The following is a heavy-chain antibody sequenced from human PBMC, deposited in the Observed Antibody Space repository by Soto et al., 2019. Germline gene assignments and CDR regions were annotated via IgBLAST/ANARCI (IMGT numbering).Heavy chain of an antibody. D-gene: IGHD3-3*01. V-gene: IGHV4-34*01. Sequence: PSETLSLTCAVYGGSFSGYYWSWIRQPPGKGLEWIGEINHSGSTNYNPSLKSRVTISVDTSKNQFSLKLSSVTAADTAVYYCARAPLRITIFGVVTNPPHWLDPWGQGTLVTVSS. CDR3: ARAPLRITIFGVVTNPPHWLDP. CDR2: INHSGST. J-gene: IGHJ5*02. CDR1: GGSFSGYY.